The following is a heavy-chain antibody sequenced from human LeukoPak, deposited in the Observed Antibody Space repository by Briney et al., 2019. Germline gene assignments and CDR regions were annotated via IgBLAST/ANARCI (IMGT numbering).Heavy chain of an antibody. CDR1: GASISSSGHF. V-gene: IGHV4-39*02. J-gene: IGHJ3*02. Sequence: SETLSLTCSVSGASISSSGHFWGWIRQPPGKGLEWIGSIYYSGTTHYNPSLKSRVTISVDTTKNQFSLKLTSVTAADTAVFYCVRDNTDFRGVFRTSQKFDVFDIWGQGTVDTVSS. CDR2: IYYSGTT. CDR3: VRDNTDFRGVFRTSQKFDVFDI. D-gene: IGHD3-10*01.